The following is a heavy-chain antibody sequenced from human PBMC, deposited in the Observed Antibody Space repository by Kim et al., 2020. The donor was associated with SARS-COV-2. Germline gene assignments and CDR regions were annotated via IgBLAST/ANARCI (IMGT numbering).Heavy chain of an antibody. J-gene: IGHJ6*02. CDR1: GFTVGNYA. Sequence: GGSLRLSCAATGFTVGNYALTWVRQAPGKGLQWVSTISGSGSATYYVDSVKGRFTILRDNSKNTLSLEMNSLRVEDTAIYYCAKDFSAGLDVWGQGTTVTVSS. CDR3: AKDFSAGLDV. V-gene: IGHV3-23*01. CDR2: ISGSGSAT.